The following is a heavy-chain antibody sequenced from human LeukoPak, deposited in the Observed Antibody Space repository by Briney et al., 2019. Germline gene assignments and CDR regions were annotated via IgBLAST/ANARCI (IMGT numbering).Heavy chain of an antibody. Sequence: GGSLRLTCAASGFTFSSYAMSWVRQAPGKGLEWVANIKQDGSEKYYVDSVKGRFTISRDNAKNSLYLQMNSLRAEDTAVYYCARGLKYYFDYWGQGTLVTVSS. CDR1: GFTFSSYA. V-gene: IGHV3-7*01. CDR2: IKQDGSEK. J-gene: IGHJ4*02. CDR3: ARGLKYYFDY.